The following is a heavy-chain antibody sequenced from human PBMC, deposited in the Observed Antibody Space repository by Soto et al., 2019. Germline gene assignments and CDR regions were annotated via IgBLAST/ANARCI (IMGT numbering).Heavy chain of an antibody. CDR3: ARVLFGRGNWFDP. Sequence: QVQLQESGPGLVKPSETLSLTCTVSGGSISSYYWSWIRQPPGKGLEWIGYIYYSGSTNYNPSLKSRYTISVDTSPHQFSLKLSSVTAADTAVYYCARVLFGRGNWFDPWGQGTLVTVSS. CDR1: GGSISSYY. CDR2: IYYSGST. D-gene: IGHD3-3*01. J-gene: IGHJ5*02. V-gene: IGHV4-59*01.